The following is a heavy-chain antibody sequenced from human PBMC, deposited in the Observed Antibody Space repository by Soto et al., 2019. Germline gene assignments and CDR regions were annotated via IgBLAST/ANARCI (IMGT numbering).Heavy chain of an antibody. CDR2: ISGRGSST. D-gene: IGHD3-3*01. CDR1: GFPFSSYA. J-gene: IGHJ4*02. Sequence: VGSLKHSFEASGFPFSSYAMSWVRTAPGTGLEWVSVISGRGSSTYYADSVKGRFTISRDNSKKTLYVQMNSLRAEDTAVYYCAKMSDFWSGSPTYHFDYWGQGTQVTVSS. CDR3: AKMSDFWSGSPTYHFDY. V-gene: IGHV3-23*01.